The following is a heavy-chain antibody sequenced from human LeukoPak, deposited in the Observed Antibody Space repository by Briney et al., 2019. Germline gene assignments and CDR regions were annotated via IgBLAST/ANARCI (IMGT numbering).Heavy chain of an antibody. CDR2: IIPIFGTA. Sequence: SVKVSCKASGGTFSSYAISWVRQAPGQGLEWMGGIIPIFGTANYAQKFQGRVTITADKSTSTAYMELSSLRSEDTAVYYCASGMATIAIPPDYWGQGTLVTVSS. J-gene: IGHJ4*02. CDR3: ASGMATIAIPPDY. CDR1: GGTFSSYA. D-gene: IGHD5-24*01. V-gene: IGHV1-69*06.